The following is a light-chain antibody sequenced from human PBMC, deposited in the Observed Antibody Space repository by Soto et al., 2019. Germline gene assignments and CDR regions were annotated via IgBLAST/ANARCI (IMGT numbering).Light chain of an antibody. CDR2: GAS. CDR1: QSLSSNY. CDR3: HQYDNAPFT. V-gene: IGKV3-20*01. Sequence: EIVLTQSPGTLSLSPGERATLSCRASQSLSSNYLAWYQQRPVQSPRLLVYGASSRATGIPDRFSGSGFGTDFALTISRLEPEDSAVYYCHQYDNAPFTFGPGTRVGIK. J-gene: IGKJ3*01.